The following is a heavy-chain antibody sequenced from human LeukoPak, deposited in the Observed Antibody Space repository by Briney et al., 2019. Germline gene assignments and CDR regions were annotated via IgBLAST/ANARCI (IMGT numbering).Heavy chain of an antibody. J-gene: IGHJ5*02. CDR2: INPKRGAT. CDR1: GYTFTDYY. Sequence: ASVKVSCKASGYTFTDYYIHWVRQAPGQGLEWMGWINPKRGATKYASKFQGRVTMTRDTAISTAYMELSSLTSDDTAVYSCARDAATSGTSWFDPWGQGTLVTVSS. CDR3: ARDAATSGTSWFDP. V-gene: IGHV1-2*02. D-gene: IGHD6-13*01.